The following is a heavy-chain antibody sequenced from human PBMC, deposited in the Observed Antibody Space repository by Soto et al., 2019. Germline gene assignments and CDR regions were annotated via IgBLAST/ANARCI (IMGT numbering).Heavy chain of an antibody. J-gene: IGHJ5*02. Sequence: GASVKVSCKASGYTFTSXYMHWARQAPGQGLEWMGGIIPIFGTANYAQKFQGRVTITADESTSTAYMELSSLRSEDTAVYYCASYISSSWYNSWGQGTLVTVSS. V-gene: IGHV1-69*13. D-gene: IGHD6-13*01. CDR2: IIPIFGTA. CDR1: GYTFTSXY. CDR3: ASYISSSWYNS.